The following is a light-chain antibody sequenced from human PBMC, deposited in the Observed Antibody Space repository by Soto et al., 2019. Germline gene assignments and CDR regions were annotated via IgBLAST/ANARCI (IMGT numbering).Light chain of an antibody. CDR2: GAS. V-gene: IGKV3D-15*01. J-gene: IGKJ4*01. CDR1: ESVSSN. Sequence: IVMTQSPATLSVSPGERATLSCRASESVSSNLACYQQKPGQAPRLLIYGASTRATDIPARFSGSGSGTEFTLTISSLQSEDFAVYYCQQYNNWPPLTFGGGTKVDIK. CDR3: QQYNNWPPLT.